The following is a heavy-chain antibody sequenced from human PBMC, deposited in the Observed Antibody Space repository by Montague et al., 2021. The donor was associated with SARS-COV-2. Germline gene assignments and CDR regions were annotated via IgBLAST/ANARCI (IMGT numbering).Heavy chain of an antibody. CDR3: AREAKAVSGRLDS. CDR1: SDSFSSSDR. Sequence: SETLSLTCTVSSDSFSSSDRWSWVRQPPGKGLDWIGEISHGGTTNYKSSLKSRVTMSIDKSKNQFSLKLTSVTAADTAVYYCAREAKAVSGRLDSWGQGTLVTASS. V-gene: IGHV4-4*02. D-gene: IGHD6-19*01. J-gene: IGHJ4*02. CDR2: ISHGGTT.